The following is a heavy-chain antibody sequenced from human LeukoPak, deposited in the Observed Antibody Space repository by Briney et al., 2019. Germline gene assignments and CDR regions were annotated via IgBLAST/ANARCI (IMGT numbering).Heavy chain of an antibody. J-gene: IGHJ6*02. CDR3: ARGPVRDDGLTGISYYFGLDV. D-gene: IGHD2-21*02. Sequence: PSETLSLTCAVYGGSFTDYYWSWIRHLPGKGLEWIGEIHHRAGANYNPSLWGRVTISADMSKNQFSLHLTSVTAADTATFYCARGPVRDDGLTGISYYFGLDVWGHGTTVTVFS. V-gene: IGHV4-34*01. CDR2: IHHRAGA. CDR1: GGSFTDYY.